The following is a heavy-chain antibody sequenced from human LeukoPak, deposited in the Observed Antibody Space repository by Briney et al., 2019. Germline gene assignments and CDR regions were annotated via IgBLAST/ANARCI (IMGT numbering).Heavy chain of an antibody. J-gene: IGHJ4*02. CDR2: ISDSGGSA. CDR1: GFTFNTYA. CDR3: ARVRWGGLYYFDY. V-gene: IGHV3-23*01. Sequence: GGSLRLSCAASGFTFNTYAMSWVRQAPRKGLEWVSAISDSGGSAYYADSVKGRFTISRDNSKNTLYLQMNSLRAEDTAVYYCARVRWGGLYYFDYWGQGTLVTVSS. D-gene: IGHD3-16*01.